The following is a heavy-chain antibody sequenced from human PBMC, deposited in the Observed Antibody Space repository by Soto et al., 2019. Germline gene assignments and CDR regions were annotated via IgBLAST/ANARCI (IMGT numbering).Heavy chain of an antibody. V-gene: IGHV1-8*01. Sequence: QVQLVQSGAEVKKPGASVKVSCKASGYTFTSYDINWVRQATGQGLEWMGWMNPNSGNTGYAQKFQGRVNMTRNTSISTAYMELSSLRSDDTAVYYCARGGIVVVPAARYYYYYMDVWGKGTTVTVSS. D-gene: IGHD2-2*01. CDR1: GYTFTSYD. CDR3: ARGGIVVVPAARYYYYYMDV. CDR2: MNPNSGNT. J-gene: IGHJ6*03.